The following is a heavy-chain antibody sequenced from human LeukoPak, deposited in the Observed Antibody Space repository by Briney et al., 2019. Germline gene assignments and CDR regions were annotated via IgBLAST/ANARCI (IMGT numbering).Heavy chain of an antibody. V-gene: IGHV3-11*04. CDR2: ISGSGSAM. J-gene: IGHJ4*02. CDR1: GFTFSDHY. CDR3: ARDPGLDI. Sequence: PGGSLRLSCAASGFTFSDHYMDWVRQAPGAGLEWISFISGSGSAMYYADSVKGRFTISRDNAKNSLYLQMNSLRDDDTAVYYCARDPGLDIWGQGTLVTVSS.